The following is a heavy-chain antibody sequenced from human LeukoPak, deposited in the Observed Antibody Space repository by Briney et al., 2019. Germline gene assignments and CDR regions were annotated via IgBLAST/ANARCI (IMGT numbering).Heavy chain of an antibody. CDR1: GGSISSSSYY. CDR3: ARRGRGRSGYYYVGDYYFDY. CDR2: INHSGST. V-gene: IGHV4-39*07. D-gene: IGHD3-22*01. J-gene: IGHJ4*02. Sequence: SETLSLTCTVSGGSISSSSYYWGWIRQPPGKGLEWIGEINHSGSTNYNPSLKSRVTISVDTSKNQFSLKLSSVTAADTAVYYCARRGRGRSGYYYVGDYYFDYWGQGTLVTVSS.